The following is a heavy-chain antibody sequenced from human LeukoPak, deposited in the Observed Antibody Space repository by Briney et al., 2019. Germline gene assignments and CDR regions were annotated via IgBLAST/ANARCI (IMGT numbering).Heavy chain of an antibody. V-gene: IGHV3-53*01. J-gene: IGHJ3*02. CDR3: ARSVITMNTDAFDI. CDR2: IYSGGST. CDR1: GFPVSSNY. D-gene: IGHD3-22*01. Sequence: PGGSLLLSCAASGFPVSSNYMTWVRQAPGKGLEWVSVIYSGGSTYSADSVKGRFTISRDNSKNTLYLQMNSLRAEDTAVYYCARSVITMNTDAFDIWGQGTMVTVAS.